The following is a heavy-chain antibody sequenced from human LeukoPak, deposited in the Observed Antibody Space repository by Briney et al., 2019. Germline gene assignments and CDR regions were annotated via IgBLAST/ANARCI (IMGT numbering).Heavy chain of an antibody. CDR2: ISSTSAYI. CDR1: GFTFSSYS. Sequence: GGSLRLSCAASGFTFSSYSMNWVRQAPGKGLEWVSSISSTSAYIYYADSVKGRFTISRDNAKNSLYLQMNSLRVEDTAMYYCAREPTGIILWGQGTLVTVSS. CDR3: AREPTGIIL. V-gene: IGHV3-21*01. D-gene: IGHD5-18*01. J-gene: IGHJ4*02.